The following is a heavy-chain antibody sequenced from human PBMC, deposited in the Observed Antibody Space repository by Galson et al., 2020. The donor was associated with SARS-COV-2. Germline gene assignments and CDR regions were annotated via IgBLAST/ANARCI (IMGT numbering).Heavy chain of an antibody. V-gene: IGHV4-59*01. CDR1: GGSISTYY. CDR2: IYSSGST. D-gene: IGHD6-19*01. CDR3: ARRCYNGWYYFDY. J-gene: IGHJ4*02. Sequence: SETLSLTCSVSGGSISTYYWSWIRQPPGTGLEWIGYIYSSGSTNYNPSLKSRVTFSIDTPKKQFSLKLTSVTAADTAVYYCARRCYNGWYYFDYWGQGTLVTVSS.